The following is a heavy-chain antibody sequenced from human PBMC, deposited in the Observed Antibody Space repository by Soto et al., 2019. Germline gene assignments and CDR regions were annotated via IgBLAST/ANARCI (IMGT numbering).Heavy chain of an antibody. D-gene: IGHD3-9*01. CDR1: GYTLSNYA. CDR2: INAGNGDI. V-gene: IGHV1-3*01. CDR3: SRDDYDWFFN. Sequence: ASVKVSCKASGYTLSNYAMHWVRQAPGQRLEWMGWINAGNGDIKYSQKFQGRVSITRDTSANTAYMERSSLESEDTAVYYCSRDDYDWFFNWGRGTLVTVSS. J-gene: IGHJ4*02.